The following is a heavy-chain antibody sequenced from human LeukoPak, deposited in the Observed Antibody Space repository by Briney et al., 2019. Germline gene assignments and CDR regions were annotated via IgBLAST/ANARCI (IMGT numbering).Heavy chain of an antibody. D-gene: IGHD5-12*01. J-gene: IGHJ5*02. CDR1: GYSISSGYY. CDR3: ARDLGYSGFDWAP. CDR2: IYYSGST. V-gene: IGHV4-38-2*02. Sequence: SDTLSLTCTVSGYSISSGYYWGWIRQPPGKRLEWIGSIYYSGSTYYNPTLKSRVTISVDTSKNQFSLKLTSVTAADAAVYYCARDLGYSGFDWAPWGQGTLVTVSS.